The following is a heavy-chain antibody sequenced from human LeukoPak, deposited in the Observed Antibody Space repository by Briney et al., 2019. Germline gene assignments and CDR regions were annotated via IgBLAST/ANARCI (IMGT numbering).Heavy chain of an antibody. V-gene: IGHV3-30*18. CDR2: ISYDGSNK. Sequence: PGRSLRLSCAASGFTFSSYGMHWVRQAPGKGLEWVAVISYDGSNKYYADSAKGRFTISRDNSKNTLYLQMNSLRAEDTAVYYCAKGYYYYYYGMDVWGQGTTVTVSS. CDR3: AKGYYYYYYGMDV. D-gene: IGHD1-26*01. J-gene: IGHJ6*02. CDR1: GFTFSSYG.